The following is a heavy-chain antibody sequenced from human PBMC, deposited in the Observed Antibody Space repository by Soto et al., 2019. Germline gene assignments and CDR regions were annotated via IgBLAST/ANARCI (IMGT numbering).Heavy chain of an antibody. CDR2: IKQDGSEK. D-gene: IGHD4-17*01. CDR1: GFTFSSYW. Sequence: GGSLRLSCAASGFTFSSYWMSWVRQAPGKGLEWVANIKQDGSEKYYVDSVKGRFTISRDNAKNSLYLQMNSLRAEDTAVYYCARANEGPTVTTFWYYYYYTDVWGKGTTVTVSS. V-gene: IGHV3-7*01. J-gene: IGHJ6*03. CDR3: ARANEGPTVTTFWYYYYYTDV.